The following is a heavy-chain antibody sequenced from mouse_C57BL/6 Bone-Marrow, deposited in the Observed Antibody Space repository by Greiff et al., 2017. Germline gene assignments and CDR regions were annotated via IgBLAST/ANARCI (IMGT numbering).Heavy chain of an antibody. CDR2: IYPRDGST. D-gene: IGHD2-5*01. Sequence: VQVVESGPELVKPGASVKLSCKASGYTFTSYDINWVKQRPGQGLEWIGWIYPRDGSTKYNEKFKGKATLTVDTSSSTAYMELHSLTSEDSAVYFCAYSNWFAYWGQGTLVTVSA. CDR3: AYSNWFAY. V-gene: IGHV1-85*01. CDR1: GYTFTSYD. J-gene: IGHJ3*01.